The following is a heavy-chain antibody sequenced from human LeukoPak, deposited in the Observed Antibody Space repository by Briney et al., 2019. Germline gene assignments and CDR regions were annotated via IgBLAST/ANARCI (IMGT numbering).Heavy chain of an antibody. V-gene: IGHV1-2*02. D-gene: IGHD1-20*01. CDR1: GYTFTGYY. J-gene: IGHJ5*02. CDR3: ARRRNWNDNWFDP. Sequence: ASVKVSCKASGYTFTGYYMHWVRQAPGQGLEWMGWINPNSGGTNYAQKFQGRVTMTRDTSISTAYVELSRLRSDDTAVYYCARRRNWNDNWFDPWGQGTLVTVSS. CDR2: INPNSGGT.